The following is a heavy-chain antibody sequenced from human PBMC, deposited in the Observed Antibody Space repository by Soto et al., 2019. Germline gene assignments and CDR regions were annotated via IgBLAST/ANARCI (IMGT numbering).Heavy chain of an antibody. CDR2: IYYSGST. Sequence: SETLSLTCTVSGGSISSGDYYWSWIRQPPGKGLEWIGYIYYSGSTYYNPSLKSRVTISVDTSKNQFSLKLSSVTAADTAVYYCASQVRDSSGYYSDEWGQGTLVTVSS. J-gene: IGHJ4*02. V-gene: IGHV4-30-4*01. CDR1: GGSISSGDYY. D-gene: IGHD3-22*01. CDR3: ASQVRDSSGYYSDE.